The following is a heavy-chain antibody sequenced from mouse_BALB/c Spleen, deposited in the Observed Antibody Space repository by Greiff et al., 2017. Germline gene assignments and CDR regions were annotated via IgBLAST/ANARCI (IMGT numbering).Heavy chain of an antibody. V-gene: IGHV1-77*01. Sequence: VQLQQSGAELARPGASVKLSCKASGYTFTDYYINWVKQRTGQGLEWIGEIYPGSGNTYYNEKFKGKATLTADKSSSTAYMQLSSLTSEDSAVYFCARVRDGYYGPFDYWGQGTTLTVSS. CDR3: ARVRDGYYGPFDY. CDR2: IYPGSGNT. CDR1: GYTFTDYY. D-gene: IGHD2-3*01. J-gene: IGHJ2*01.